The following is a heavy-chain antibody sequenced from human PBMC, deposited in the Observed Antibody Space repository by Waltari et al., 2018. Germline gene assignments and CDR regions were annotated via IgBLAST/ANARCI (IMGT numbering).Heavy chain of an antibody. Sequence: QVQLQESGPGLVKPSQTLSLTCTVSGGSISSGDYYWSWIRQPPGKGLEWIGYIYYSGSTYYNPSLKSRVTISVDTSKNQFSLKLSSVTAADTAVYYCARDLAATRDDYYYGMDVWGQGTTVTVSS. CDR2: IYYSGST. CDR3: ARDLAATRDDYYYGMDV. V-gene: IGHV4-30-4*08. J-gene: IGHJ6*02. CDR1: GGSISSGDYY. D-gene: IGHD2-15*01.